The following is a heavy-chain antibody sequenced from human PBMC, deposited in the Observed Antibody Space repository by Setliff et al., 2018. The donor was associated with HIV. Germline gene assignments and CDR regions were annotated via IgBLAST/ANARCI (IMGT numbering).Heavy chain of an antibody. CDR3: TRHPLRPGIAGYFYFVDV. J-gene: IGHJ6*03. Sequence: GESLKISCQGSGYSFSTYWIGWVRQMPGKGLEWMAIIFPGDSETRYSPSFEGRVTISADRSINTVYLQWSSLRASDTAVYYCTRHPLRPGIAGYFYFVDVWGTGTTVTVSS. D-gene: IGHD3-9*01. V-gene: IGHV5-51*01. CDR1: GYSFSTYW. CDR2: IFPGDSET.